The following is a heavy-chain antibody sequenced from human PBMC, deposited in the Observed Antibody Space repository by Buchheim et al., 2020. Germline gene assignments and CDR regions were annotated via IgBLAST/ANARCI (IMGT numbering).Heavy chain of an antibody. CDR3: ARDSRSLVGATGEFDY. CDR1: GFTFSSYS. J-gene: IGHJ4*02. D-gene: IGHD1-26*01. V-gene: IGHV3-48*01. CDR2: ISSSSTI. Sequence: EVQLVESGGGLVQPGGSLRLSCAASGFTFSSYSMNWVRQAPGKGLEWVSYISSSSTIYYADSVKGRFTISRDNAKNSLYLQMNSLRAEDTAVYYCARDSRSLVGATGEFDYWGQGTL.